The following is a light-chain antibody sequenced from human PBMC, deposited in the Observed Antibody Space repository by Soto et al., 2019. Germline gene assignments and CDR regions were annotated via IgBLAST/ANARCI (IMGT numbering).Light chain of an antibody. J-gene: IGKJ1*01. CDR1: QSISSW. CDR3: QHYNAFPWP. Sequence: DIQMTQSPSTLSASVGDRVAITCRASQSISSWLAWYQQKPGKAPKLLIYDASSLEIGVPSRFSGSGSGAEFTLTISSLQPDDFATYYCQHYNAFPWPFGQGTKVEIK. CDR2: DAS. V-gene: IGKV1-5*01.